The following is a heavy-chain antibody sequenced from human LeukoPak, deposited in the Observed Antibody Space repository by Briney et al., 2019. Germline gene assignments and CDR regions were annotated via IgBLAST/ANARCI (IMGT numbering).Heavy chain of an antibody. J-gene: IGHJ6*02. Sequence: GGPLTLSCTVSVFTLSSSYMLWVRQSPGKGLVWVSSFYCGGRTFYADSEKGRFTPARDSSENTMDHQMDSLRAENTAVYHCARAGGYCSAGTCFPSNMYVWGQVTTVTV. CDR1: VFTLSSSY. CDR3: ARAGGYCSAGTCFPSNMYV. V-gene: IGHV3-53*01. D-gene: IGHD2-15*01. CDR2: FYCGGRT.